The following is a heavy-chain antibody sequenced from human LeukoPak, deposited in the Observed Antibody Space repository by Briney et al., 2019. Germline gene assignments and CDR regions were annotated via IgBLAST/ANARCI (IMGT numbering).Heavy chain of an antibody. CDR3: ARVVVAAILYFDY. CDR1: GGSISSSSYY. CDR2: IYYSGST. D-gene: IGHD2-15*01. Sequence: SETLSLTCTVSGGSISSSSYYWGWIRQPPGKGLEWIGSIYYSGSTYYNPSLKSRVTISVDTSKNRFSLKLSSVTAADTAVYYCARVVVAAILYFDYWGQGTLVTVSS. V-gene: IGHV4-39*01. J-gene: IGHJ4*02.